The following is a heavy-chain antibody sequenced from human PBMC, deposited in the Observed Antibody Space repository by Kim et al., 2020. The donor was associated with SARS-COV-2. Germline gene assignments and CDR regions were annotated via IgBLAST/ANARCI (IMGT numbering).Heavy chain of an antibody. J-gene: IGHJ6*02. CDR2: ISSSSSYI. V-gene: IGHV3-21*01. CDR3: ARSDIVVVPAAKVRLDYYYYYGMDV. Sequence: GGSLRLSCAASGFTFSSYSMNWVRQAPGKGLEWVSSISSSSSYIYYADSVKGRFTISRDNAKNSLYLQMNSLRAEDTAVYYCARSDIVVVPAAKVRLDYYYYYGMDVWGQGTTVTVSS. D-gene: IGHD2-2*01. CDR1: GFTFSSYS.